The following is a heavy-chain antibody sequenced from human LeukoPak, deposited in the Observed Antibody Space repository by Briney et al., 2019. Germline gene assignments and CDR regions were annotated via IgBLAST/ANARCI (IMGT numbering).Heavy chain of an antibody. CDR2: LSGGRENT. Sequence: GGSLRLSCAASGFTFSSYAMTWVRQAPGKGLGWVSSLSGGRENTYYADSVKGRFTVSRDNSKSTLYLQMNDLSADDTAIYYCAKDPFMTSHFYMDVWGKGTTVTVSS. D-gene: IGHD4-11*01. V-gene: IGHV3-23*01. J-gene: IGHJ6*03. CDR3: AKDPFMTSHFYMDV. CDR1: GFTFSSYA.